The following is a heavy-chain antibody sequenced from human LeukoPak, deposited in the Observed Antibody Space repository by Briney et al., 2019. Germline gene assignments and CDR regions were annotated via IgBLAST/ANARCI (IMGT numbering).Heavy chain of an antibody. V-gene: IGHV1-2*02. Sequence: ASVKVSCKASEYTFTDYYMHWVRQAPGQGLEWMGWINPNSGDTNYAQKFQGRVTMTRGPSISTAYMELSRLRFDDTAVYYCARDAWLVGATNLYYFDYWGQGTLVTVSS. CDR1: EYTFTDYY. CDR2: INPNSGDT. CDR3: ARDAWLVGATNLYYFDY. J-gene: IGHJ4*02. D-gene: IGHD1-26*01.